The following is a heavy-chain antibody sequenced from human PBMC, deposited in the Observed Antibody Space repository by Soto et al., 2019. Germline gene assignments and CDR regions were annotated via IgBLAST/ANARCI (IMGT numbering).Heavy chain of an antibody. CDR3: AKTAGDDYVWGSSGLDP. J-gene: IGHJ5*02. CDR2: ISYDGSDK. CDR1: GFTFSSYS. D-gene: IGHD3-16*01. V-gene: IGHV3-30*18. Sequence: PGGSLRLSCAASGFTFSSYSMNWVRQAPGKGLEWVAVISYDGSDKYYGDSVKGRFTISRDDSKNTLYLQMNSLRVEDTAIYYCAKTAGDDYVWGSSGLDPWGQGTLVTVAS.